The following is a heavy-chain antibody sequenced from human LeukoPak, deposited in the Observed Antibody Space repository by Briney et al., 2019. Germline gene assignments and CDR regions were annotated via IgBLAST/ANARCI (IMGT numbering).Heavy chain of an antibody. CDR1: GFTFSDYY. D-gene: IGHD2-2*01. Sequence: PGGSLRLSCAASGFTFSDYYMSWIRQAPGKGLEWASYISSSGSTIYYADSVKGRFTISRDNAKNSLYLQTNSLRAEDTAVYYCARIGAYCSSTSCRDGPWGQGTLVTVSS. J-gene: IGHJ5*02. CDR2: ISSSGSTI. CDR3: ARIGAYCSSTSCRDGP. V-gene: IGHV3-11*01.